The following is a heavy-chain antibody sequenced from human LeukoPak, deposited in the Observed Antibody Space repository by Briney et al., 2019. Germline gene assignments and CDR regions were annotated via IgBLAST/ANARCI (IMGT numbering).Heavy chain of an antibody. D-gene: IGHD3-22*01. CDR2: KKQDGSEK. CDR3: ARDTYDSSGYYAHLDY. J-gene: IGHJ4*02. V-gene: IGHV3-7*01. CDR1: GFTFSSYW. Sequence: GALRLSCAAFGFTFSSYWISWGRQAPGKGLGWVAKKKQDGSEKYYVDSVKGRFTISRDNAKNSLYLQMSSLRAEDTAVYYCARDTYDSSGYYAHLDYWGQGTLVTVSS.